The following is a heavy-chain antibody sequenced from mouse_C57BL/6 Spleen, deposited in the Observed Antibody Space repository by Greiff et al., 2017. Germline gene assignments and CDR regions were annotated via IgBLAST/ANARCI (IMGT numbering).Heavy chain of an antibody. Sequence: AGGSMKLSCVASGFTFSNYWMNWVRQSPEKGLEWVAQIRLKSDNYAAHYAESVKGRFTISRDDSKSSVYLQMNNLRAEDTGIYYCTRKDSSGYPYYAMDYWGQGTSVTVSS. V-gene: IGHV6-3*01. D-gene: IGHD3-2*02. CDR1: GFTFSNYW. J-gene: IGHJ4*01. CDR3: TRKDSSGYPYYAMDY. CDR2: IRLKSDNYAA.